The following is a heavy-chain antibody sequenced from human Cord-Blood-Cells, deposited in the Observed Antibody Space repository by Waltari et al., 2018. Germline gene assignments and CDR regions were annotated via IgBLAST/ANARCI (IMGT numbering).Heavy chain of an antibody. J-gene: IGHJ4*02. D-gene: IGHD3-3*01. V-gene: IGHV3-23*01. CDR2: ISGSGVIT. Sequence: EVQLLESGGGLVQPGGSLRLSCAASGFTFSSYAMSWVRQAPGKGLEWVSAISGSGVITYYADSVKGRFTISRDNSKNTLYLQMNSLRAEDTAVYYCAKTPDDFWSGYYFDYWGQGTLVTVSS. CDR1: GFTFSSYA. CDR3: AKTPDDFWSGYYFDY.